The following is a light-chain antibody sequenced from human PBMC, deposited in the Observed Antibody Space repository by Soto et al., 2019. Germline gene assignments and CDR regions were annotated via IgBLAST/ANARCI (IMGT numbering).Light chain of an antibody. CDR3: HQSGSFPLT. CDR2: KAS. V-gene: IGKV1-12*01. Sequence: IQMTQSPFSVSSSVGDRVTITCRASQSISSWLAWYQQKPGKSPTLLIYKASNLQPGVPSRFSGSGSGTDFTLTISGLRPEDFATYYCHQSGSFPLTFGGGTKVDIK. CDR1: QSISSW. J-gene: IGKJ4*01.